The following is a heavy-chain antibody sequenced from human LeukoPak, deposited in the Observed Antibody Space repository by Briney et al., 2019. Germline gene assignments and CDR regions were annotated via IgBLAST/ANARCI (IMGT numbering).Heavy chain of an antibody. J-gene: IGHJ4*02. D-gene: IGHD6-19*01. CDR3: ARGGVLGSGWLFDY. V-gene: IGHV4-61*08. CDR1: GGSISSGGYY. CDR2: IYYSGST. Sequence: PSETLSLTCTVSGGSISSGGYYWSWIRQHPGKGLEWIGYIYYSGSTNYNPSLKSRVTISVDTSKNQFSLKLSSVTAADTAVYYCARGGVLGSGWLFDYWGQGTPVTVSS.